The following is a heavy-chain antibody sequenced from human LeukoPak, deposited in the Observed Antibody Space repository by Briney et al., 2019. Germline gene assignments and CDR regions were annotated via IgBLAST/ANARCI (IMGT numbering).Heavy chain of an antibody. Sequence: TSETLSLTCTVSGGSISSYYWSWIRQPAGKGLEWIGRIYTSGSTNYNPSLKSRVTMSVDTSKNQFSLKLSSVTAADTAVYYCARVGQKYYYDSSGYFFDYWGQGTLVTVSS. CDR1: GGSISSYY. CDR2: IYTSGST. V-gene: IGHV4-4*07. CDR3: ARVGQKYYYDSSGYFFDY. J-gene: IGHJ4*02. D-gene: IGHD3-22*01.